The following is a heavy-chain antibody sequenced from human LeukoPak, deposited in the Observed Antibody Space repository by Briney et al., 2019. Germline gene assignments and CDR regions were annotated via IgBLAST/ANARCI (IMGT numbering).Heavy chain of an antibody. CDR2: IYSGGST. CDR1: GFTVSSNY. Sequence: GGSLRLSCAASGFTVSSNYMSWVRQAPGKGLEWVSVIYSGGSTYYADSVKGRFTISRDNSKNTLYLQMNSLRAEDTAVYYCAKAPPMIVVVITTTEFDYWGQGTLVTVSS. D-gene: IGHD3-22*01. CDR3: AKAPPMIVVVITTTEFDY. J-gene: IGHJ4*02. V-gene: IGHV3-53*01.